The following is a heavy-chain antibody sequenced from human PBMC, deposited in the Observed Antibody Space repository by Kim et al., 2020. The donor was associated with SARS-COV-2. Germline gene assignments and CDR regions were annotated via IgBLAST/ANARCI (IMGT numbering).Heavy chain of an antibody. CDR2: IKHDGSEK. J-gene: IGHJ4*01. D-gene: IGHD3-9*01. Sequence: GGSPRLSCAASGFTFNTYWMTWVRQAPGKGLEWVANIKHDGSEKYYLDSVSGRFTISRDNAQNSLYLQMNTLRAEDTAVYYCARRYFDKYFFDYWGHGALVTVSS. CDR1: GFTFNTYW. CDR3: ARRYFDKYFFDY. V-gene: IGHV3-7*01.